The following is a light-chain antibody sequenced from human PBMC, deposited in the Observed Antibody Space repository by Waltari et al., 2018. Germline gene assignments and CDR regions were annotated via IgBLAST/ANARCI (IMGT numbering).Light chain of an antibody. CDR3: LQCYTTHWG. CDR1: QSVLYSLNKKNY. J-gene: IGKJ1*01. V-gene: IGKV4-1*01. CDR2: WAS. Sequence: DIVMTQSPDSLAVSLGERATINCKSSQSVLYSLNKKNYLAWYQQKPGQPPTLLISWASTRESGVPERYSGSGSGTECTRTDSGLPAEDVAVYYYLQCYTTHWGFGQGTKVEI.